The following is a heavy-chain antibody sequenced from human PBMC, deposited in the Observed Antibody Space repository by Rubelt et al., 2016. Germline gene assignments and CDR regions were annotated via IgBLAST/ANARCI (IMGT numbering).Heavy chain of an antibody. D-gene: IGHD1-26*01. CDR1: GGSISSSSYY. J-gene: IGHJ3*02. CDR3: ARLSGRVMWDTAFDI. Sequence: QLQLQESGPGLVKPSETLSLTCTVSGGSISSSSYYWGWIRQPPGKGLEWIGSIYYSGSTYYNPSLKIRVTISVDTSKNQFSLKLSSVTAADTAVYYCARLSGRVMWDTAFDIWGQGTMVTVSS. V-gene: IGHV4-39*01. CDR2: IYYSGST.